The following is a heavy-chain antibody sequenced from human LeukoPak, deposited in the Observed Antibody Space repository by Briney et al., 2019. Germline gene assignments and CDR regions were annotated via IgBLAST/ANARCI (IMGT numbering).Heavy chain of an antibody. V-gene: IGHV4-39*07. CDR3: ARGIEVVGAHYPFDY. CDR2: INHSGST. Sequence: SETLSLTCTVSGGSISSSSYYWSWIRQPPGKGLEWIGEINHSGSTNYNPSLKSRVTISVDTSKNQFSLKLSSVTAADTAVYYCARGIEVVGAHYPFDYWGQGTLVTVSS. J-gene: IGHJ4*02. D-gene: IGHD1-26*01. CDR1: GGSISSSSYY.